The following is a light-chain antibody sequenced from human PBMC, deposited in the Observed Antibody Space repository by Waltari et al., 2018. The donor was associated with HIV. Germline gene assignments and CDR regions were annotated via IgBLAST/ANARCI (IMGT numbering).Light chain of an antibody. CDR3: QQYGSSPGT. J-gene: IGKJ4*01. V-gene: IGKV3-20*01. CDR2: GAS. Sequence: EIVLTKSPGTLSLSPGERASLSCRASQSISSNYLAWYQQKPGQAPRHLMYGASTRATGIPDRFSGSGSGTDFTLTISRPEPEDVAVYYCQQYGSSPGTFGGGTKIQIK. CDR1: QSISSNY.